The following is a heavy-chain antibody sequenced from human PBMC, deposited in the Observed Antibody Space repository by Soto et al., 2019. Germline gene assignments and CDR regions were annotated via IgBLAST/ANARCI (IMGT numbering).Heavy chain of an antibody. J-gene: IGHJ6*02. D-gene: IGHD3-10*01. CDR3: AAELGFGKLSVV. Sequence: QVQVVQSGVEVRRPGSSVKVSCKASGDTFNNCVISWVRQAPGQGLEWMGGIIPLCGTTDFAQRFQGSLTITTDESTTTAYMELSRLRSEDTAPYYCAAELGFGKLSVVWGQGTTVIVSS. CDR1: GDTFNNCV. CDR2: IIPLCGTT. V-gene: IGHV1-69*01.